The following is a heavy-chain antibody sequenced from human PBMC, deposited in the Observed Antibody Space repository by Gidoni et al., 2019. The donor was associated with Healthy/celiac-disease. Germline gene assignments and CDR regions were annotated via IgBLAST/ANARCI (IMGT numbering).Heavy chain of an antibody. D-gene: IGHD2-21*02. CDR2: ISAYNGNT. J-gene: IGHJ4*02. Sequence: QVQLVQSGAEVKKPGASVKVSCKASGYTFTSYGISWVRQAPGQGLEWMGWISAYNGNTNYAQKLQGRVTMTTDTSTSTAYMELRSLRSDDTAVYYCTRAYCGGDCYSLGDYWGQGTLVIVSS. V-gene: IGHV1-18*01. CDR3: TRAYCGGDCYSLGDY. CDR1: GYTFTSYG.